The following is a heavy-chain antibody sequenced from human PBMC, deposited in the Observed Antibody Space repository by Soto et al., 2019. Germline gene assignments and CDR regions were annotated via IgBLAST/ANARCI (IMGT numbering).Heavy chain of an antibody. CDR3: AAPRDEYGSGVSWFTYGMDI. J-gene: IGHJ6*02. Sequence: SLRLSCLASGFTFSDFAMTWVRHVPGRGLEWVASLDGAGGSTYYAESVRGRFSISRDNSQNTLFLQMKRLTVDDTAIYYCAAPRDEYGSGVSWFTYGMDIWGQGTTVTVSS. D-gene: IGHD3-10*01. CDR1: GFTFSDFA. V-gene: IGHV3-23*01. CDR2: LDGAGGST.